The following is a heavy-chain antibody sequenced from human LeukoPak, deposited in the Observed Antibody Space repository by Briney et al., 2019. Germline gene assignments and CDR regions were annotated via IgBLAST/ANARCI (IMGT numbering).Heavy chain of an antibody. D-gene: IGHD5-12*01. CDR2: IIPIFGTA. J-gene: IGHJ4*02. CDR3: ARGGYDFVYSSRYFDY. CDR1: GGTFSSYA. Sequence: SVKVSCKASGGTFSSYAISWVRQAPGQGLEWMGGIIPIFGTANYAQKFQGRVTITADESTSTAYMELSSLRSEDTAVYYCARGGYDFVYSSRYFDYWGQGTLVTVSS. V-gene: IGHV1-69*13.